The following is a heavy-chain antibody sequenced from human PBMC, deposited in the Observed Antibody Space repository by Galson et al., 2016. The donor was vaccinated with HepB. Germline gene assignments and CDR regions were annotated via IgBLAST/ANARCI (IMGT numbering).Heavy chain of an antibody. CDR2: IDPSDSYI. CDR3: ARLRNVLTGSNWFDP. J-gene: IGHJ5*02. V-gene: IGHV5-10-1*01. CDR1: GYSFSNYW. D-gene: IGHD3-9*01. Sequence: QSGAEVKKPGESLRISCQGSGYSFSNYWITWVRQMPGKGLGWMGRIDPSDSYINYSPSFEGHVTISVDKSNFTAYLHWSSLRASDTAIYYCARLRNVLTGSNWFDPWGQGTLVIVSS.